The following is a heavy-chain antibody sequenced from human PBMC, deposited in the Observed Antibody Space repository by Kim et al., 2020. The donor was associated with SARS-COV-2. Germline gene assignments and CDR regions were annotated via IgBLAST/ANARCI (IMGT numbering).Heavy chain of an antibody. Sequence: SNKYYTDSVKGRFTISRDNSKNTLYLQMNSLRAEDTAVYYCAKIGAVADCWGQGTLVTVSS. CDR3: AKIGAVADC. CDR2: SNK. V-gene: IGHV3-30*02. D-gene: IGHD6-19*01. J-gene: IGHJ4*02.